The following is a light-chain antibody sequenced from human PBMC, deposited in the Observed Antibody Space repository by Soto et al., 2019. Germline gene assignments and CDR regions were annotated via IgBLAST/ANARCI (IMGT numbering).Light chain of an antibody. CDR2: GAS. V-gene: IGKV3-11*01. CDR3: HQSFRPSPT. CDR1: QNISSY. J-gene: IGKJ1*01. Sequence: IVLTQSPATLSLSPGKRATLSCKARQNISSYVIWYQQKPGQAPRLLIYGASTRATDMPGMFSVRATGTEFTRTICSLQPHAFPSYYCHQSFRPSPTFGQATKV.